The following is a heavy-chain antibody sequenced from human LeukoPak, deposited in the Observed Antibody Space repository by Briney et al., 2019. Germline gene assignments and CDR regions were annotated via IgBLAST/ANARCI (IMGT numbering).Heavy chain of an antibody. CDR2: IYYSGST. J-gene: IGHJ4*02. V-gene: IGHV4-30-4*08. D-gene: IGHD3-3*01. CDR1: GGSISSGDYY. Sequence: ASETLSLTCTVSGGSISSGDYYWSWIRQPPGKGLEWIGYIYYSGSTYYNPSLKSRVTISVDTSKNQFSLKLSSVTAAGTAVYYCARVASLDFWSGYYLFDYWGQGTLVTVSS. CDR3: ARVASLDFWSGYYLFDY.